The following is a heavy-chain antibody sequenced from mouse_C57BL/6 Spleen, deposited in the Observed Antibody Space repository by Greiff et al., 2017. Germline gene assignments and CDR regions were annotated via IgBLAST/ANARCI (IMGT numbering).Heavy chain of an antibody. J-gene: IGHJ3*01. Sequence: DVKLQESGPELVKPGDSVKISCKASGYSFTGYFMNWVMQSHGKSLEWIGRINPYNGDTFYNQKFKGKATLSVDKSSSTAHMELRSLTSEDSAVYYCANDYGSGSWFAYWGQGTLVTVSA. D-gene: IGHD1-1*01. CDR1: GYSFTGYF. CDR2: INPYNGDT. V-gene: IGHV1-20*01. CDR3: ANDYGSGSWFAY.